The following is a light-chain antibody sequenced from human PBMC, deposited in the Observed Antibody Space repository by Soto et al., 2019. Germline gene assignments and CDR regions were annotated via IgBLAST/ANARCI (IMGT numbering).Light chain of an antibody. V-gene: IGKV1-9*01. J-gene: IGKJ2*01. CDR1: QGIGSD. CDR2: AAS. Sequence: DIQLTQSPSFLSASVGDRVTITRRASQGIGSDLAWYQQKPGKPPKLLIYAASTLQPGVPSRFSGSGSGTDFTLTISSLQPEDFATYYCQQLNTYFYTFGQGTKLEIK. CDR3: QQLNTYFYT.